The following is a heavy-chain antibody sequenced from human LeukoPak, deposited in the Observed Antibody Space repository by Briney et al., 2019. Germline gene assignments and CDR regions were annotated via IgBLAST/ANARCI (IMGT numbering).Heavy chain of an antibody. CDR1: GFTFSSYG. CDR2: ISYDGSNK. Sequence: GRSLRLSCAASGFTFSSYGMHWVRQAPGKGLEWVAVISYDGSNKYYADYVKGRFTISRDNSKNTLYLQMNSLRAEDTAVYYCAKDSSWGPYSGYDGPFDYWGQGTLVTVSS. J-gene: IGHJ4*02. CDR3: AKDSSWGPYSGYDGPFDY. V-gene: IGHV3-30*18. D-gene: IGHD5-12*01.